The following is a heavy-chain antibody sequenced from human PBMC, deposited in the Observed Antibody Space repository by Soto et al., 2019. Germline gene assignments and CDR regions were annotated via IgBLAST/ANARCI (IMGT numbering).Heavy chain of an antibody. CDR1: GGSFSGYY. J-gene: IGHJ4*02. CDR2: INHSGST. V-gene: IGHV4-34*01. D-gene: IGHD5-12*01. CDR3: ARGSSRWLQYLYFDY. Sequence: KSSETLSLTCAVYGGSFSGYYWSWIRQPPGKGLEWIGEINHSGSTNYNPSLKSRVTISVDTSKNQFSLKLSSVTAADTAVYYCARGSSRWLQYLYFDYWGQGTLVTVSS.